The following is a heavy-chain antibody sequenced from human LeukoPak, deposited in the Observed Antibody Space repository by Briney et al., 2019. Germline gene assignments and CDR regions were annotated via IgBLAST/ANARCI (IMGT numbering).Heavy chain of an antibody. CDR1: PYSFTSHW. J-gene: IGHJ4*02. Sequence: GESLKISCTSSPYSFTSHWIGWVRQKPGKGLEWVGLVYAGDSDTIYSPSFQGQVTLSADKSTSTVYLQWSGLKASDTATYFCARQNRGGSHTTGYYFDYWGLGTLVTVSS. CDR3: ARQNRGGSHTTGYYFDY. D-gene: IGHD2-15*01. CDR2: VYAGDSDT. V-gene: IGHV5-51*01.